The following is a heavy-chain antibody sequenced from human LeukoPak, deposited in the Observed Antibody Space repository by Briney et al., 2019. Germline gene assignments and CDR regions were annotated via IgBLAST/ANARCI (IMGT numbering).Heavy chain of an antibody. CDR2: IIPIFGTA. D-gene: IGHD3/OR15-3a*01. J-gene: IGHJ4*02. CDR1: GGTFSSYA. CDR3: ARYDFWSGYSLFDY. V-gene: IGHV1-69*13. Sequence: SVKVSCKASGGTFSSYAISWVRQAPGQGLEWMGGIIPIFGTANYAQKFQGRVTITADESTGTAYMELSSLRSEDTAVYYCARYDFWSGYSLFDYWGQGTLVTVSS.